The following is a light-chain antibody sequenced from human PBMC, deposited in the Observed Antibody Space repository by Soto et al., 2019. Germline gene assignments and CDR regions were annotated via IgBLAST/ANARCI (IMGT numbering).Light chain of an antibody. CDR3: QQRSNWPYT. J-gene: IGKJ2*01. CDR1: QTISSS. CDR2: GAS. Sequence: EIVLTQSPATLSLSPGERATLSCGASQTISSSLAWYQQKPGQAPRLLIYGASNRATGIPARFRGNGSGTDSTLTISSLEPEDFAVYYCQQRSNWPYTFGQGTKLEIK. V-gene: IGKV3-11*01.